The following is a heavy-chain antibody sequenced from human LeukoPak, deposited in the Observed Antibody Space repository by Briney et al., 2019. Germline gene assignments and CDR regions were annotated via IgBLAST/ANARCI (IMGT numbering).Heavy chain of an antibody. J-gene: IGHJ6*03. CDR3: ARDGFSGSYVYYYYMDV. Sequence: GGSLRLSCEDSGFTFSTYSMNWVRQAPGKGLEWVSSISSSSSYIYYADSVKGRFTISRDNAKNSLYLQMNSLRAEDTAVYYCARDGFSGSYVYYYYMDVWGKGTTVTVSS. V-gene: IGHV3-21*01. D-gene: IGHD1-26*01. CDR2: ISSSSSYI. CDR1: GFTFSTYS.